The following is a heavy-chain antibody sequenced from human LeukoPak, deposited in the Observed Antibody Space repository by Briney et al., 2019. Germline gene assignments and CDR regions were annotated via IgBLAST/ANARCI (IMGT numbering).Heavy chain of an antibody. CDR2: VYPGDSDT. CDR3: ARTGSDWQVDY. Sequence: GESLKISRKGSGYSFTNYWIGWVRQMPGKGLEWMGIVYPGDSDTRYSPSFQGQVTISADKSISTAYLQWSSLKASDTAMYYCARTGSDWQVDYWGQGTLVTVSS. D-gene: IGHD6-19*01. J-gene: IGHJ4*02. CDR1: GYSFTNYW. V-gene: IGHV5-51*01.